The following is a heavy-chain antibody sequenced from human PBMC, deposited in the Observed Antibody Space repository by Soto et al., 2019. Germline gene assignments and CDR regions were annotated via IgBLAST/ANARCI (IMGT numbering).Heavy chain of an antibody. D-gene: IGHD2-2*01. J-gene: IGHJ6*02. CDR2: IKGDGSEK. Sequence: GGSLRLSCAASGFTLSNYWMNWVRQVPGKGLEWVANIKGDGSEKYFVDSVKGRFTISRDNAKNSLYLQMNSLRAEDTATYYCARDLGRTAAGYYYYYAMDVWGQGTTVTVSS. CDR3: ARDLGRTAAGYYYYYAMDV. CDR1: GFTLSNYW. V-gene: IGHV3-7*01.